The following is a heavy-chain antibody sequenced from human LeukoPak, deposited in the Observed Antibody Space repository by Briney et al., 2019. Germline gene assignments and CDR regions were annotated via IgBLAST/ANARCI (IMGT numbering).Heavy chain of an antibody. V-gene: IGHV3-48*01. CDR3: ARRLEYSGSKGVFDY. D-gene: IGHD1-26*01. CDR1: GFTFSSYS. J-gene: IGHJ4*02. Sequence: SGGSLRLSCAASGFTFSSYSMNWVRQAPGKGLEWVSYISSSSSTIYYADSVKGRFTISRDNSKNTLDLQMNSLRAEDTAVYYCARRLEYSGSKGVFDYWGQGTLVTVSS. CDR2: ISSSSSTI.